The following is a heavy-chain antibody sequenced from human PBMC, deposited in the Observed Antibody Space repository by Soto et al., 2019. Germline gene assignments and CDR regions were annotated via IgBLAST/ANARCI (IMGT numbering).Heavy chain of an antibody. V-gene: IGHV4-4*07. CDR3: VRDHAQVVVGTGFDC. CDR2: IFADGGT. Sequence: QVQLQESGPGLVKPSETLSLICTVSGGSVNNYYWGWVRQPAGKGLEWIGHIFADGGTTYNPSLLGRVTLSVDTSRNQLSLELTSMTAADTAVYYCVRDHAQVVVGTGFDCWGQGAPVTVSS. CDR1: GGSVNNYY. D-gene: IGHD2-15*01. J-gene: IGHJ4*02.